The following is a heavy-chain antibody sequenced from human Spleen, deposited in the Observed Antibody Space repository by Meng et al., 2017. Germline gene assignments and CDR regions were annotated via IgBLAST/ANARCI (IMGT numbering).Heavy chain of an antibody. Sequence: QGRLQQWGAGLLKPSETLSLPCVVSGGSFSDYYWSWIRQPPGKGLEWIGEINHSGSTNYNPSLESRATISVDTSQNNLSLKLSSVTAADSAVYYCARGMVYFGTGFDPWGQGTLVTVSS. CDR2: INHSGST. J-gene: IGHJ5*02. D-gene: IGHD2-8*01. V-gene: IGHV4-34*01. CDR1: GGSFSDYY. CDR3: ARGMVYFGTGFDP.